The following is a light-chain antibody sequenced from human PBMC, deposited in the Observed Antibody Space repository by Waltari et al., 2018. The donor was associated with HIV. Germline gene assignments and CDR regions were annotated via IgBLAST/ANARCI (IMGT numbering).Light chain of an antibody. CDR2: WAF. CDR3: QQSYSFPFT. Sequence: DVVVTQSPESLAVSVGETATLHCWSSQSLLSGPDDRNYLAWYQQRAGQRPKLLIYWAFTRATGVPDRFSGSGSGTDFTLTISSLQAEDVAVYYCQQSYSFPFTFGQGTKLEI. CDR1: QSLLSGPDDRNY. J-gene: IGKJ2*01. V-gene: IGKV4-1*01.